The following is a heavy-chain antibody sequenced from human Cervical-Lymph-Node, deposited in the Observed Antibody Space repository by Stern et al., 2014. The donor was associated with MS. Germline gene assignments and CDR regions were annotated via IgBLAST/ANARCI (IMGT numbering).Heavy chain of an antibody. CDR3: TRALRIADRPSPGGHWFDP. Sequence: VQLEESGAEVEKPGASVKVSCKASGYIFTDYYLHPVRQAPGQGLEWMGRINPKSGGTSYAQSFQGRVTLTRDTSITTAYMDLSRLTSDDTAVYYCTRALRIADRPSPGGHWFDPWGQGTLVIVSS. V-gene: IGHV1-2*02. D-gene: IGHD6-6*01. CDR2: INPKSGGT. CDR1: GYIFTDYY. J-gene: IGHJ5*02.